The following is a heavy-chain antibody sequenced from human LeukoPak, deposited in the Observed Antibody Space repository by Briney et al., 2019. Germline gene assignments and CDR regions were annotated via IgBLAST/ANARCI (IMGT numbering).Heavy chain of an antibody. J-gene: IGHJ4*02. Sequence: ASVKVSCKASGYTFTSYGISWVRQAPGQGLEWMGWISAYNGNTNYAQKFQGRVTMTRNTSISTAYMELSSLRSEDTAVYYCARVLYDSSGYYYVWDYWGQGTLVTVSS. D-gene: IGHD3-22*01. CDR3: ARVLYDSSGYYYVWDY. V-gene: IGHV1-18*01. CDR1: GYTFTSYG. CDR2: ISAYNGNT.